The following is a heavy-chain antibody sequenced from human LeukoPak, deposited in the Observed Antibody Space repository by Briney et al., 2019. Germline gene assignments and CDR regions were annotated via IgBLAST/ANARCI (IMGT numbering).Heavy chain of an antibody. V-gene: IGHV1-8*01. CDR1: GYTFTSYD. CDR2: MNPNSGNT. Sequence: ASVKVSCKASGYTFTSYDINWVRQATGQGLEWMGWMNPNSGNTGYAQKFQGRVTMTRNTSISTAYMELSSLRSEDTAVYYCARAGPVWFGSPVDYWGQGTLVTVSS. J-gene: IGHJ4*02. D-gene: IGHD3-10*01. CDR3: ARAGPVWFGSPVDY.